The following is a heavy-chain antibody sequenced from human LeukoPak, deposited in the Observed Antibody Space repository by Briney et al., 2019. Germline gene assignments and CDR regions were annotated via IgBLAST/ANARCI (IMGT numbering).Heavy chain of an antibody. D-gene: IGHD3-9*01. Sequence: GASVKVSCKASGYTFTSYGISWVRQAPGQGLEWMGWISAYNGNTNYAQKLQGRVTMTTDTSTSTAYMELRSLRSDDTAVYYCARDSRRYFDWLLDYWGQGTLVTVSS. J-gene: IGHJ4*02. CDR2: ISAYNGNT. CDR1: GYTFTSYG. CDR3: ARDSRRYFDWLLDY. V-gene: IGHV1-18*01.